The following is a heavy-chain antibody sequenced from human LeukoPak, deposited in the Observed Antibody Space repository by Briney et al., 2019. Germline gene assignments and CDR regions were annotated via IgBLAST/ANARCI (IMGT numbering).Heavy chain of an antibody. CDR3: ARAPRDCDAECYTGYCDA. CDR1: GFNFSAYY. V-gene: IGHV3-11*01. D-gene: IGHD2-21*01. J-gene: IGHJ4*02. CDR2: ISNGGRTT. Sequence: PGGSLRLSCAASGFNFSAYYMTWIRQAPGKGLEWVSYISNGGRTTSYGEFVKGRFTISRDNANKTLFLQMNSLRGEDTAVYYCARAPRDCDAECYTGYCDAWGQGTLVTVSS.